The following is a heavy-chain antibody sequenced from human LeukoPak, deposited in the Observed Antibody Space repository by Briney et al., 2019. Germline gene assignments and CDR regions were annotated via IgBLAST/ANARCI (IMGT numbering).Heavy chain of an antibody. V-gene: IGHV5-51*01. J-gene: IGHJ5*02. D-gene: IGHD5-24*01. CDR3: ARLRDGSNWFDP. CDR2: IYPGHSET. Sequence: GESLKISRKGSGYSFINYWIGWVRQMPGKGLEWMGMIYPGHSETRYSPSFQGQVTISADKSISTAYLQWSSLRASDTAMYYCARLRDGSNWFDPWGQGTLVTVSS. CDR1: GYSFINYW.